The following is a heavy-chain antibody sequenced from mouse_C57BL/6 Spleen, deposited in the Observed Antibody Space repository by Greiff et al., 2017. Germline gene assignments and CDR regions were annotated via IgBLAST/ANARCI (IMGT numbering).Heavy chain of an antibody. D-gene: IGHD1-1*01. V-gene: IGHV1-82*01. Sequence: QVQLKESGPELVKPGASVKISCKASGYAFSSSWMNWVKQRPGKGLEWIGRIYPGDGGTNYNGKFKGKATLTADKSSSTAYMQLSSLTSEDSAVYFCARATTVVAKGWYFDVWGTGTTVTVSS. J-gene: IGHJ1*03. CDR2: IYPGDGGT. CDR1: GYAFSSSW. CDR3: ARATTVVAKGWYFDV.